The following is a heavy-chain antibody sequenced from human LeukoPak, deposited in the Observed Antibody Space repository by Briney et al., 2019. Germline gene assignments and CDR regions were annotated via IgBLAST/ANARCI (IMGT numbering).Heavy chain of an antibody. J-gene: IGHJ4*02. CDR2: ISNKGSSSTT. Sequence: GGSLRLSCAASGFISSDYYMGWVRQAPGKGLEWVSYISNKGSSSTTYYADSVKGRFTISRDNAKNSLYLQMNSLRAEDTAVYYCARALDPYSYGYGYWGQGTLVTVSS. D-gene: IGHD5-18*01. CDR3: ARALDPYSYGYGY. CDR1: GFISSDYY. V-gene: IGHV3-11*04.